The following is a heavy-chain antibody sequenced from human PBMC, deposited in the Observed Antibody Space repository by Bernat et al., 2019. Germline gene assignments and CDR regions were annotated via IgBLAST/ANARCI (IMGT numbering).Heavy chain of an antibody. J-gene: IGHJ5*02. CDR3: TRGIGYSSDWYGWLDP. CDR2: MYGGSRA. V-gene: IGHV3-53*01. Sequence: EMQLVESGGGLVQPGGSLRLSCAASGFSVSTNYMNWVRQAPGKGLEWVPVMYGGSRAFYADSVKGRFTISRDNSRNTLFLQMDSLRVEDTAVYYCTRGIGYSSDWYGWLDPWGQGTLVTVSS. D-gene: IGHD6-13*01. CDR1: GFSVSTNY.